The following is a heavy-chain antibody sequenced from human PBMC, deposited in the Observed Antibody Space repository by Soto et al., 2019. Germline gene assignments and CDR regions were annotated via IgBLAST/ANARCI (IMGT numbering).Heavy chain of an antibody. CDR1: GGSVSGAGYS. D-gene: IGHD6-19*01. CDR3: ARDMVAGVNRWFDP. V-gene: IGHV4-30-2*01. CDR2: IYHSGTT. J-gene: IGHJ5*02. Sequence: PSETLSLTCAVSGGSVSGAGYSWSWIRQPPGGGLEWIGYIYHSGTTLYNPSLKTRLTMSLDRSNNQFSLQLNSVTPEDTAVYYCARDMVAGVNRWFDPWGQGTLVTVSS.